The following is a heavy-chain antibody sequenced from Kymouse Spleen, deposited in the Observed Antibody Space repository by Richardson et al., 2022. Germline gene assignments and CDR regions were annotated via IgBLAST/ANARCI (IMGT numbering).Heavy chain of an antibody. V-gene: IGHV3-30*18. CDR3: ASIAARLYYGMDV. J-gene: IGHJ6*02. D-gene: IGHD6-6*01. CDR2: ISYDGSNK. Sequence: QVQLVESGGGVVQPGRSLRLSCAASGFTFSSYGMHWVRQAPGKGLEWVAVISYDGSNKYYADSVKGRFTISRDNSKNTLYLQMNSLRAEDTAVYYCASIAARLYYGMDVWGQGTTVTVSS. CDR1: GFTFSSYG.